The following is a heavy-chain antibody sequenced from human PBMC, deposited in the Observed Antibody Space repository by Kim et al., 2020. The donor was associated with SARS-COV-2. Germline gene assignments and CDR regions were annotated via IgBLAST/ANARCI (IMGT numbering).Heavy chain of an antibody. CDR1: GGTFSSYA. D-gene: IGHD3-16*01. CDR2: IIPIFGTA. J-gene: IGHJ4*02. V-gene: IGHV1-69*01. Sequence: KVSCKVSGGTFSSYAISWVRQAPGQGLEWMGGIIPIFGTANYAQKFQGRVTITADESTSTAYMELSSLRSEDTAVYYCARGEMATIAFDYWGQGTLVTVSS. CDR3: ARGEMATIAFDY.